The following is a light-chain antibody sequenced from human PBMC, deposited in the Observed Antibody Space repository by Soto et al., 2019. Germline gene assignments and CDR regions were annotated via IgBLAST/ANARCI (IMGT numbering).Light chain of an antibody. V-gene: IGLV2-8*01. J-gene: IGLJ1*01. CDR1: GSDIGGYNF. Sequence: QSALTQPPSASGSPGQSVTISCTGTGSDIGGYNFVSWYQQQPGKVPKLIIYEVNKRPSGVPDRFSGSKSGNTASLTVSGLQADDEADYYCSSYAGTNNLYVFGTGTKLTVL. CDR3: SSYAGTNNLYV. CDR2: EVN.